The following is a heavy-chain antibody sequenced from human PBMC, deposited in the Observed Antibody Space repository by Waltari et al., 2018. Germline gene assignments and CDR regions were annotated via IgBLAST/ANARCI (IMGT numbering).Heavy chain of an antibody. J-gene: IGHJ3*02. CDR1: GFTFSCYG. CDR2: IWYDGSNK. Sequence: QVQLVESGGGVVQPGRSLRLSCADSGFTFSCYGMHWVRQAPGTGREGVAVIWYDGSNKYYADSVKGRFTISRDKSKNTLYLQMNSLRAEDTAMYYCAKGLPYYYDSSAQGSAFDIWGQGTMVTVSS. V-gene: IGHV3-30*18. CDR3: AKGLPYYYDSSAQGSAFDI. D-gene: IGHD3-22*01.